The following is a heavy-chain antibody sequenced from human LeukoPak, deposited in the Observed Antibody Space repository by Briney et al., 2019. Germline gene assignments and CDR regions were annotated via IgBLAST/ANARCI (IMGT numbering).Heavy chain of an antibody. CDR2: ITPETGAT. CDR1: GYIFTGNF. J-gene: IGHJ6*02. CDR3: AREDRESGGMDV. V-gene: IGHV1-2*02. Sequence: ASVKVSCKASGYIFTGNFIHWVRQAPGQGLEWMGWITPETGATHYAEKFQGRVTLTRDTSITTAHMELTRLTSDDTAVYYCAREDRESGGMDVWGQGTAVSVPS.